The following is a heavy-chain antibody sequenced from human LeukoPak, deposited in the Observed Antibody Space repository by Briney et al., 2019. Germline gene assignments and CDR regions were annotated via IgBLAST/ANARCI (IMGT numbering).Heavy chain of an antibody. V-gene: IGHV4-34*01. J-gene: IGHJ4*02. CDR1: GGSFSGYY. CDR2: INHSGST. Sequence: PSETLSLTCAVYGGSFSGYYWSWIRQPPGKGLEWIGEINHSGSTNYNPSLKSRVTISVDTSKNQFSLKLSSVTAADTAVYYCARGLKTYYYDKTPHWGQGTLVTVSS. D-gene: IGHD3-22*01. CDR3: ARGLKTYYYDKTPH.